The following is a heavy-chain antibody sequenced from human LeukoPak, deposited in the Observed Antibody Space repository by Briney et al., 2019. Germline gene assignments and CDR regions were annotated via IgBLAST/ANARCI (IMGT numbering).Heavy chain of an antibody. Sequence: GESLKISCKGSGYSLTSYWIGWVRQMPGKGLEWMGIIYPGDSDTRYSPSFQGQVTISADKSISTAYLQWSSLKASDTAMYYCARHRDSSGRGDYYYYMDVWGKGTTVTVSS. J-gene: IGHJ6*03. V-gene: IGHV5-51*01. CDR2: IYPGDSDT. CDR1: GYSLTSYW. D-gene: IGHD6-19*01. CDR3: ARHRDSSGRGDYYYYMDV.